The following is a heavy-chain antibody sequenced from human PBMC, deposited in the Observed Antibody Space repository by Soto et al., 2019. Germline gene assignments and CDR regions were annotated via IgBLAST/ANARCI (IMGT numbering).Heavy chain of an antibody. J-gene: IGHJ5*02. CDR1: GGSISSYY. CDR3: DSQRGRVRYYYGSGSYWFDP. D-gene: IGHD3-10*01. CDR2: IYYSGST. Sequence: SETLSLTCTVAGGSISSYYWSWIRQPPGKGLEWIGYIYYSGSTNYNPSLKSRVTISVDTSKNQFSLKLSSVTAADTAVYYCDSQRGRVRYYYGSGSYWFDPWGQGTLVTVSS. V-gene: IGHV4-59*08.